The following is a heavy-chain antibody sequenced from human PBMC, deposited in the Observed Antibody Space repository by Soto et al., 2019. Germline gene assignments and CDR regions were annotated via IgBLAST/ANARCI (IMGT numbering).Heavy chain of an antibody. J-gene: IGHJ6*02. CDR2: IYYSGST. CDR3: AASCVGCGGFNYYGMEV. D-gene: IGHD2-21*01. V-gene: IGHV4-31*03. CDR1: GGSISSGGYY. Sequence: QVQLQESGPGLVKPSQTLSLTCTVSGGSISSGGYYWSWIRQHPGKGLEWIGYIYYSGSTYYNPSLQSRVTIPVVTSKNQFSLKLSSVTAADTAVYYCAASCVGCGGFNYYGMEVWGQGTTVTVSS.